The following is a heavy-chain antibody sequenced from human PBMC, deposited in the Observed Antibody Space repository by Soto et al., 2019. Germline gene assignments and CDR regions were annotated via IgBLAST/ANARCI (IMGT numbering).Heavy chain of an antibody. D-gene: IGHD1-7*01. CDR1: GYTFTSYG. CDR2: ISAYNGNT. CDR3: ARDFRYNWNYETSNPFDY. Sequence: GASLKVSCKASGYTFTSYGISWVRQAPGQGLEWMGWISAYNGNTNYAQKLQGRVTMTTDTSTSTAYMELRSLRSDDTAVYYCARDFRYNWNYETSNPFDYWGQGTLVTVSS. V-gene: IGHV1-18*01. J-gene: IGHJ4*02.